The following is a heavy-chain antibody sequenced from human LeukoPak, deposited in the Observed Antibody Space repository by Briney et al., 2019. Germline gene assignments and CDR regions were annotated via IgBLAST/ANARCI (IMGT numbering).Heavy chain of an antibody. V-gene: IGHV4-39*01. J-gene: IGHJ6*02. CDR1: GGSISSSSYY. CDR2: IYYSGST. Sequence: SETLSLTCTVSGGSISSSSYYWGWIRQPPGKGLEWIGSIYYSGSTYYNPSLKSRVTISVDTSKNQFSLKLSSVTAADTAVYYCARQEADLGSSWYEGVHYYYYYGMDVWGQGTTVTVSS. CDR3: ARQEADLGSSWYEGVHYYYYYGMDV. D-gene: IGHD6-13*01.